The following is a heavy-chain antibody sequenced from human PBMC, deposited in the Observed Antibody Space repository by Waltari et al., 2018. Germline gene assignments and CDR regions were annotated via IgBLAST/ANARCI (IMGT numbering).Heavy chain of an antibody. Sequence: QVQLVQSGAEVKKPGSTLKVSCETSVGTFSRFLIGWVRQAPGLGLEGMGGIIATVGIANYARKFQGRVTITADEATNTAYMELRSLRYGDTAVYYCARGVTFDQWCFDIWGQGTMVSVSS. CDR1: VGTFSRFL. V-gene: IGHV1-69*10. J-gene: IGHJ3*02. CDR3: ARGVTFDQWCFDI. CDR2: IIATVGIA. D-gene: IGHD2-15*01.